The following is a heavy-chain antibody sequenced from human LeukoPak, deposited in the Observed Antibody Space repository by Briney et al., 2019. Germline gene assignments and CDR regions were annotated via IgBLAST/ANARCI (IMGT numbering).Heavy chain of an antibody. D-gene: IGHD3-22*01. CDR2: ISPYNGNT. J-gene: IGHJ3*02. CDR1: GYTFTNYG. Sequence: GASVKVSCKASGYTFTNYGINWVRQAPGQGLEWMGWISPYNGNTNYAQKVQGRVTVTTDTSTSTAYMELRSLRSDDTAAYYCARASYYYDTSGAGAFDIWGQGTMVTVSS. V-gene: IGHV1-18*01. CDR3: ARASYYYDTSGAGAFDI.